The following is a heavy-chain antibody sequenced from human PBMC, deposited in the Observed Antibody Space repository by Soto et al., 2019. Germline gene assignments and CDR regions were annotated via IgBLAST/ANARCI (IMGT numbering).Heavy chain of an antibody. V-gene: IGHV3-23*01. CDR3: AKTHRATTAVTRYWYFDL. J-gene: IGHJ2*01. CDR1: GFTFGAFA. Sequence: PGGSLRLSCAASGFTFGAFAMAWVRQRPGNGLEWVSSLSGGGGSTYYNNSVRGRFTISRDNSNSTLFLQMNNLRAEDTAVYFCAKTHRATTAVTRYWYFDLWGRGTLVTV. CDR2: LSGGGGST. D-gene: IGHD4-17*01.